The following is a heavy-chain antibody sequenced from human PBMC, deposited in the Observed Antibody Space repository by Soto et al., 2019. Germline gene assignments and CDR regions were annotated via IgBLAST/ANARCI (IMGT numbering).Heavy chain of an antibody. CDR3: AKALMAIFGVAPDHYYYYGMDA. J-gene: IGHJ6*02. CDR1: GFTFSSYG. D-gene: IGHD3-3*01. CDR2: ISYDGSNK. V-gene: IGHV3-30*18. Sequence: PGGSLRLSCAASGFTFSSYGMHWVRQAPGKGLEWVAVISYDGSNKYYADSVKGRFTISRDNSKNTLYLQMNSLRAEDTAVYYCAKALMAIFGVAPDHYYYYGMDAWGQGTTVTVSS.